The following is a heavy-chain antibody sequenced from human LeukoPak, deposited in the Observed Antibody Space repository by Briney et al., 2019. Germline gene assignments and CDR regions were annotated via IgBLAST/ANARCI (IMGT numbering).Heavy chain of an antibody. D-gene: IGHD1-14*01. V-gene: IGHV1-3*01. J-gene: IGHJ6*02. CDR2: INAGNGNT. CDR3: ARVRWQEPPSYYYYAWTS. Sequence: ASVKVSCKASGYTFTSYAMHWVRQAPGQRLEWMGWINAGNGNTKYSQKFQGRVTITRDTSASTAYMELSSLRSEDTAVYYCARVRWQEPPSYYYYAWTSGAKGPRSPSP. CDR1: GYTFTSYA.